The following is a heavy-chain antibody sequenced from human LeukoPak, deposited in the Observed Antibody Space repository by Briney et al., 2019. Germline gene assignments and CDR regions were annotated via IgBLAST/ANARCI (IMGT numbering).Heavy chain of an antibody. D-gene: IGHD2-15*01. CDR3: ARKGGLFDY. J-gene: IGHJ4*02. CDR2: IYYNGST. V-gene: IGHV4-59*01. Sequence: SETLSLTCTVSGGSIRYYYWSWIRQSPGEGLEWIGYIYYNGSTNYNPSLKSRVTISVDMSKNQFSLKMSSVTAADTAVYYCARKGGLFDYWGQGRLVTVSS. CDR1: GGSIRYYY.